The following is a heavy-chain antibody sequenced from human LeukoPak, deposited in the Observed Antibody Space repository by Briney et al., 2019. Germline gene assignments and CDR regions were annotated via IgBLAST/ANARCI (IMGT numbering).Heavy chain of an antibody. CDR2: MNPNSGNT. J-gene: IGHJ4*02. Sequence: GASVKVSCKASGYTFTSNDINWVRQATGQGLEWMGWMNPNSGNTGYAQKFQGRVTMTRHTSISTAYMELSSLRSEDTAVYYCARGLVSAAGTKLDYWGQGTLVTVSS. D-gene: IGHD6-13*01. CDR1: GYTFTSND. CDR3: ARGLVSAAGTKLDY. V-gene: IGHV1-8*01.